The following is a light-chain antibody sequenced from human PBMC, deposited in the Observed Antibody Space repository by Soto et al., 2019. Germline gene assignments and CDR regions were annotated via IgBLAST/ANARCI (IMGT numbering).Light chain of an antibody. CDR2: TAS. CDR3: QQANSFPIT. V-gene: IGKV1-12*01. Sequence: DIQMTQSPSSVSASVGDRVTITCRASQDISSWLAWYQQKPGKAPKLLIHTASSLESGVPSRFSGSGSGTDFTLTISSLQPEDFATYYCQQANSFPITFGQGTRLEIK. CDR1: QDISSW. J-gene: IGKJ5*01.